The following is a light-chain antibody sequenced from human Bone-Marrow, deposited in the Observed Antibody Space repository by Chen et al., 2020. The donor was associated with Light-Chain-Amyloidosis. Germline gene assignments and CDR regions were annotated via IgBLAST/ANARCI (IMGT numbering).Light chain of an antibody. CDR1: QRVSSY. Sequence: EIVLTQSPATLSWSPGERVTLSCRASQRVSSYLAWYQQKPCQAPRLLIYDASNRATGIPARFSGSGSGTDFTLTISSLEPEDFAVYYCQQRSNWPTFGGGTKVEIK. CDR3: QQRSNWPT. V-gene: IGKV3-11*01. J-gene: IGKJ4*01. CDR2: DAS.